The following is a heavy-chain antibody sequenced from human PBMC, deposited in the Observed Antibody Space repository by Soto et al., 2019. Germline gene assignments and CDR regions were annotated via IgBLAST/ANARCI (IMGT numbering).Heavy chain of an antibody. V-gene: IGHV3-21*01. J-gene: IGHJ5*02. CDR1: GFTFSSYS. CDR3: ARDIAAAVGNWFDP. CDR2: ISSSSSYI. D-gene: IGHD6-13*01. Sequence: PGGSLRLSCAASGFTFSSYSMNWVRQAPGKGLEWVSSISSSSSYIYYADSVKGRFTISRDNAKNSLYLQMNSLRAEDTAVYYCARDIAAAVGNWFDPWGQGTLVTVSS.